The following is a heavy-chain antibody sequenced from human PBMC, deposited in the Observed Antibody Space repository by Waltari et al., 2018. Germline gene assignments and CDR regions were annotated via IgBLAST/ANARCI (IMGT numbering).Heavy chain of an antibody. Sequence: QVQLVQAGAEVNTPGASVKVSCTAYGYSFTGYSIPWVRQAPGQGLEWRGRVITNSGDTNYAQKFQGRVTLTRDTSTSTGYMQLSGLRSDDTALYYCARDPAGDGFYYFDYWGQGSLVTVSS. D-gene: IGHD2-2*01. V-gene: IGHV1-2*06. CDR3: ARDPAGDGFYYFDY. J-gene: IGHJ4*02. CDR2: VITNSGDT. CDR1: GYSFTGYS.